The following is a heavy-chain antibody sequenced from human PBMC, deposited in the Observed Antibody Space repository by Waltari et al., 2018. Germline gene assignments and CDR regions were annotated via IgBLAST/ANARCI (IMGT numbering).Heavy chain of an antibody. V-gene: IGHV1-2*06. J-gene: IGHJ4*02. CDR1: GYTFTAYY. CDR3: ASGAPLEYSSSTVDY. CDR2: INPNSGDT. Sequence: QVQLVQSGAEVKKPGASVKVSCKASGYTFTAYYMHWLRQAPGQGLEWMGRINPNSGDTNYAQKFQGRVTMTRDTSITTAYMEVSRLRSDDTAVYYCASGAPLEYSSSTVDYWGQGTLVTVSS. D-gene: IGHD6-6*01.